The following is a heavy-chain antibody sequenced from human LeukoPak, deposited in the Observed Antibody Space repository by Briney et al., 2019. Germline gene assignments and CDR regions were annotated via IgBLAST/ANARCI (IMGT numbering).Heavy chain of an antibody. CDR1: GFTFSSYG. CDR3: ACNYYGSGSYDYFDH. CDR2: ISSDGNNK. Sequence: GGSLRLSCAASGFTFSSYGMHWVRQAPGKGLEWVAVISSDGNNKYYADSVKGRFTISRDNSKKTLYLQMNSLRAEDTAVYYCACNYYGSGSYDYFDHWGQGTLVTVSS. V-gene: IGHV3-30*03. J-gene: IGHJ4*02. D-gene: IGHD3-10*01.